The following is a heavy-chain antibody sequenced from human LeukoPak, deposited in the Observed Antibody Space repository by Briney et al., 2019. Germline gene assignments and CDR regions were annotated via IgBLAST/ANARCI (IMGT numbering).Heavy chain of an antibody. J-gene: IGHJ5*02. CDR2: IYYSGST. Sequence: PSQTLSLTCTVSGGSISSGDYYWSWIRQPPGKGLEWIVYIYYSGSTYYNPSLKSRVTISVDTSKNQFSLKLSSVTAADTAVYYCAREPDYGDYVRWFDPWGQGTLVTVSS. CDR1: GGSISSGDYY. D-gene: IGHD4-17*01. V-gene: IGHV4-30-4*08. CDR3: AREPDYGDYVRWFDP.